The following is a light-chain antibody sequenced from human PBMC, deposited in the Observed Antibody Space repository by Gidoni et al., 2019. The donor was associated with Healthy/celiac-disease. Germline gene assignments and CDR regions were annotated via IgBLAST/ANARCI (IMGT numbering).Light chain of an antibody. CDR3: QQYDNLPLT. J-gene: IGKJ4*01. CDR2: DAS. Sequence: DIQLTQYQSSLSASVGDRFTITCQASQDISTYLNWYQQNPGKAPKLLIYDASNLETGVPSRFSGSGSGTDFTFTISSLQPEDIATYYCQQYDNLPLTFGGGTKVEIK. V-gene: IGKV1-33*01. CDR1: QDISTY.